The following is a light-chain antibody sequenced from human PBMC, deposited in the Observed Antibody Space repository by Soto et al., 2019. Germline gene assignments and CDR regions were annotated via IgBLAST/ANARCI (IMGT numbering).Light chain of an antibody. CDR2: DAS. CDR1: QSVSSY. J-gene: IGKJ1*01. V-gene: IGKV3-11*01. Sequence: EIVVTQSPATLSLSPGDRATLSCRASQSVSSYLAWYQQKPGQAPRLLIYDASNRATGIPARFSGSGSGTDFTLTISSLEPEDFAVYYCQQRSNWPRTFGQGTKVEIK. CDR3: QQRSNWPRT.